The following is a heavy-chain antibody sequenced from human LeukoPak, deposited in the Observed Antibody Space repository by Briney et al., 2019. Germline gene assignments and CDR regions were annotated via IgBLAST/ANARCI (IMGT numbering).Heavy chain of an antibody. CDR1: GGSISSYY. Sequence: PSETLSLTCTVSGGSISSYYWSWIRQPPGKGLDCIGYIYYSGTTNYNPSLKSRVTISLDTSKNQFSLKLTSVTAADTAVYYCARDGKYRSPSPPLVYYYYMHVWGEGTTVTVSS. CDR2: IYYSGTT. V-gene: IGHV4-59*01. D-gene: IGHD6-6*01. J-gene: IGHJ6*03. CDR3: ARDGKYRSPSPPLVYYYYMHV.